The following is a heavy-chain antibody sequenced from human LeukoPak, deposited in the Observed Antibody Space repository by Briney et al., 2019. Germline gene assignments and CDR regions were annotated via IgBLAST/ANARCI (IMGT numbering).Heavy chain of an antibody. CDR2: INPSGGST. CDR3: ARGAVAVLRSWFDP. CDR1: GYTFTSYY. J-gene: IGHJ5*02. Sequence: ASVKVSCRASGYTFTSYYMHWVRQAPGQGLEWMGVINPSGGSTNYAEKFQGRVTMTRDTSTSTVYMELSSLRSEDTAVYYCARGAVAVLRSWFDPWGQGTLVTVSS. D-gene: IGHD6-19*01. V-gene: IGHV1-46*01.